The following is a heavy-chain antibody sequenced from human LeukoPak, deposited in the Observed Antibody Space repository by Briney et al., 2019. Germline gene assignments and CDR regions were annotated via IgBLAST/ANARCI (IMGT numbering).Heavy chain of an antibody. CDR1: GFTFDDYA. Sequence: PGGSLRLSCAASGFTFDDYAMHWVRHAPGKGLEWVSGISWNSGSIGYADSVKGRFTISRDNAKNSLYLQMNSLRAEDTALYYCAKDRYSSSWYPSEDFDYWGQGTLVTVSS. D-gene: IGHD6-13*01. V-gene: IGHV3-9*01. CDR3: AKDRYSSSWYPSEDFDY. CDR2: ISWNSGSI. J-gene: IGHJ4*02.